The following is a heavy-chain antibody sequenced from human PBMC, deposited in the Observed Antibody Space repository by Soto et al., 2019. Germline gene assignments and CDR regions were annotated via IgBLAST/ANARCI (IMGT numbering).Heavy chain of an antibody. V-gene: IGHV4-30-4*01. J-gene: IGHJ4*02. D-gene: IGHD3-3*01. CDR2: IYYSGST. CDR1: RGSISSGDYY. Sequence: SLTLSLTCTLARGSISSGDYYWSWIRQPPGKGLERIGYIYYSGSTYYSPTLKSRVYISVDTSKNQFSLNLTSVTAADTAVYYCARDRRHDYRSGYPDYWGQGTLVTVSS. CDR3: ARDRRHDYRSGYPDY.